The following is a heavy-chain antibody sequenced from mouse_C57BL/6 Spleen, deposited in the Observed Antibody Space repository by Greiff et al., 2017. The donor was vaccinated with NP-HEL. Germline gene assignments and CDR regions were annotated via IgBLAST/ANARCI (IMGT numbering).Heavy chain of an antibody. CDR3: AREGDYGSSSY. CDR1: GYTFTSYW. V-gene: IGHV1-50*01. CDR2: IDPSDSYT. D-gene: IGHD1-1*01. J-gene: IGHJ2*01. Sequence: QVQLQQPGAELVKPGASVKLSCKASGYTFTSYWMQWVKQRPGQGLEWIGEIDPSDSYTNYNQKFKGKATLTVDTSSSTAYMQLSSLTSEDSAVYDCAREGDYGSSSYWGQGTTLTVSS.